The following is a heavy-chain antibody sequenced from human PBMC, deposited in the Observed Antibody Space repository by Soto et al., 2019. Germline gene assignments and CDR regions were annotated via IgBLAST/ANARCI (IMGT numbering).Heavy chain of an antibody. CDR2: IKQDGSEK. Sequence: GGSLRLSCAASGFTFSSYWMSWVRQAPGKGLEWVANIKQDGSEKYYVDSVKGRFTISRDNAKNSLYLQMNSLRAEDTAVYYCARIAAAGTGYYYYYYGMDVWGQGTTVTVSS. CDR1: GFTFSSYW. J-gene: IGHJ6*02. D-gene: IGHD6-13*01. CDR3: ARIAAAGTGYYYYYYGMDV. V-gene: IGHV3-7*05.